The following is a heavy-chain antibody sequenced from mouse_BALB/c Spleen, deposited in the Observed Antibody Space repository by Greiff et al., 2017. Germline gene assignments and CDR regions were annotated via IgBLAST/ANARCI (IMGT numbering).Heavy chain of an antibody. CDR2: ISSGGSYT. V-gene: IGHV5-6*01. D-gene: IGHD2-10*01. J-gene: IGHJ3*01. CDR1: GFTFSSYG. Sequence: VQLKESGGDLVKPGGSLKLSCAASGFTFSSYGMSWVRQTPDKRLEWVATISSGGSYTYYPDSVKGRFTISRDNAKNTLYLQMSSLKSEDTAMYYCASLAYSSFAYWGQGTLVTVSA. CDR3: ASLAYSSFAY.